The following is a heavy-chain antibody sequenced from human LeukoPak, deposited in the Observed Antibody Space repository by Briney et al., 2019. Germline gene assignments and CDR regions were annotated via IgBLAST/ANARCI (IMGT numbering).Heavy chain of an antibody. CDR3: ARHLEGATPFDY. J-gene: IGHJ4*02. Sequence: SETLSPTCTVSGGSISSSSYYWGWIRQPPGKGLEWIGSIYYSGSTYYNPSLKSRVTISVDTSKNQFSLKLSSVTAADTAVYYCARHLEGATPFDYWGQGTLVTVSS. CDR1: GGSISSSSYY. V-gene: IGHV4-39*01. CDR2: IYYSGST. D-gene: IGHD6-25*01.